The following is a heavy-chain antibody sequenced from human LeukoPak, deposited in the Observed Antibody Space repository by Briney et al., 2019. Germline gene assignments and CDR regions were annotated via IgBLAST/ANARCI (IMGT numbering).Heavy chain of an antibody. V-gene: IGHV4-4*07. CDR3: ARITYYDFWMDV. D-gene: IGHD3-3*01. Sequence: SETLSLTCTVSGGSISSYYWSWIRQPAGKGLEWIGRIYFTGSTNYNPSLKSRVTISVDTSKNQFSLKLSSVTAADTAVYYCARITYYDFWMDVWGKGTTVTVSS. CDR1: GGSISSYY. CDR2: IYFTGST. J-gene: IGHJ6*04.